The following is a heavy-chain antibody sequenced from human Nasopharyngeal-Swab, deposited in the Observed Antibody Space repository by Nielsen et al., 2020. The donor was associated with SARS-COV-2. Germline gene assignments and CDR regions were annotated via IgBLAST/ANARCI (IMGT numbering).Heavy chain of an antibody. Sequence: GESLKISCAASGFTFSSYSMSWVRQAPGKGLEWVAVIYSRGETHYTDSVGGRFTISRDNSKNMVNLQLNSLRAEDTAVYYCARMDFIASRDYWGQGTLVTVSS. CDR1: GFTFSSYS. J-gene: IGHJ4*02. D-gene: IGHD6-13*01. V-gene: IGHV3-53*01. CDR2: IYSRGET. CDR3: ARMDFIASRDY.